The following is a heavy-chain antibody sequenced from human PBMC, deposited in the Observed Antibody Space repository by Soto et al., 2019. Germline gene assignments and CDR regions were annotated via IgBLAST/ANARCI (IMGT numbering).Heavy chain of an antibody. J-gene: IGHJ6*02. CDR2: IRGKNNNYAT. Sequence: ERQLVQSGGGVVQPGGSLKLSCAAFGFTFSVSDMHWVRQASGKGLEWVGRIRGKNNNYATTYAASMTGRFIISRDDSDTTAFLQMSSLKTEDTAIYYCTRHEGGRRAVFYGMDVWGQGTTVTVSS. CDR3: TRHEGGRRAVFYGMDV. V-gene: IGHV3-73*02. D-gene: IGHD6-19*01. CDR1: GFTFSVSD.